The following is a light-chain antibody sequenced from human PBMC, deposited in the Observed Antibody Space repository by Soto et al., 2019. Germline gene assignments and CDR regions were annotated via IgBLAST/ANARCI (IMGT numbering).Light chain of an antibody. V-gene: IGKV3-20*01. Sequence: EIVLTQSPGTLSLSPGERATLSCTASQSVSSSYLAWYQQKPGQAHRLLIYGASSRATGIPDRFSGSGSGTDFTLTISRLEPEDFAVYYCQQYGSSRTFGQGTKVDIK. CDR2: GAS. J-gene: IGKJ1*01. CDR3: QQYGSSRT. CDR1: QSVSSSY.